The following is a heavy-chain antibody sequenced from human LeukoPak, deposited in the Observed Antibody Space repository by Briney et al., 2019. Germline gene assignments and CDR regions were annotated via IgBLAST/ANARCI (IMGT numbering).Heavy chain of an antibody. CDR2: ISSSSSTI. Sequence: GGSLRLSCAASGFTFSSYSMNWVRQALGKGLEWVSYISSSSSTIYYADSVKGRFTISRDNAKNSLYLQMNSLRAEDTAVYYCARDARKQWLVRAYYYYYMDVWGKGTTVTVSS. V-gene: IGHV3-48*01. J-gene: IGHJ6*03. D-gene: IGHD6-19*01. CDR1: GFTFSSYS. CDR3: ARDARKQWLVRAYYYYYMDV.